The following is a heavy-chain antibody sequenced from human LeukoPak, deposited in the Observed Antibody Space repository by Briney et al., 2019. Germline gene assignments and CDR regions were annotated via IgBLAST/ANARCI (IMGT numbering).Heavy chain of an antibody. CDR3: STHPTSGF. Sequence: PGGSLRLSCAASFSTFNKAWMNWVRQAPGKGLEWVGRIKSRADGGTTDYATPVEDRFTISRDDSENTAFLQMNSLKTEDTAIYYCSTHPTSGFWGQGTLVAVSS. V-gene: IGHV3-15*07. CDR1: FSTFNKAW. J-gene: IGHJ4*02. CDR2: IKSRADGGTT. D-gene: IGHD2-15*01.